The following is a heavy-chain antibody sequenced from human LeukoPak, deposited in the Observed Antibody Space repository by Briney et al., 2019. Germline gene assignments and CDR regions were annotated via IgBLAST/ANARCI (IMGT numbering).Heavy chain of an antibody. CDR2: ISGSGGST. J-gene: IGHJ4*02. CDR3: AKEAAYGDYQYYFDY. D-gene: IGHD4-17*01. V-gene: IGHV3-23*01. CDR1: GFTFSSYA. Sequence: GGPLRLSCAASGFTFSSYAMSWVRQAPGKGLEWVSAISGSGGSTYYADSVKGGFTIFRDDSKNPLYLQMNSLRGEDTAVYYCAKEAAYGDYQYYFDYWGQGTLVTVSS.